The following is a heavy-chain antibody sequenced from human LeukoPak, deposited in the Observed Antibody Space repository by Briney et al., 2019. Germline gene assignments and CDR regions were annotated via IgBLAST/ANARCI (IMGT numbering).Heavy chain of an antibody. V-gene: IGHV3-7*01. CDR1: GLTFSTYW. D-gene: IGHD3-16*01. Sequence: GGSLRLSCAASGLTFSTYWMSWVRQAPGKGLEWVANIKQDGSEKYYVDSVKGRFTISRDNAKNSLYLQMNSLRAEDTAIYYCARGGGKRVGGGGFDIWGQGTMVTVSS. CDR3: ARGGGKRVGGGGFDI. CDR2: IKQDGSEK. J-gene: IGHJ3*02.